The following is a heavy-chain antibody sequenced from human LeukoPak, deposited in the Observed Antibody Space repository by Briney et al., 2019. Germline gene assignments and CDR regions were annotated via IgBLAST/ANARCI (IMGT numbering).Heavy chain of an antibody. CDR2: ISSSSSYI. Sequence: GGSLRLSCAASGFTFSSYSMNWVRQAPGKGLEWVSSISSSSSYIYYADSVKGRFTISRDNAKNTLYLQMNSLRAEDTAVYYCWKMRFNGAFDIWGRGTMVTFSS. D-gene: IGHD1-1*01. J-gene: IGHJ3*02. CDR3: WKMRFNGAFDI. CDR1: GFTFSSYS. V-gene: IGHV3-21*01.